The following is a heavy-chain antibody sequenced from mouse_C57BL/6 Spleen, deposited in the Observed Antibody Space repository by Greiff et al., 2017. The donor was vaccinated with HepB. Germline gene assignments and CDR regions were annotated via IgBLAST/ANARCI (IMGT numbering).Heavy chain of an antibody. CDR1: GYTFTSYW. V-gene: IGHV1-64*01. D-gene: IGHD2-3*01. Sequence: VNVVESGAELVKPGASVKLSCKASGYTFTSYWMHWVKQRPGQGLEWIGMIHPNSGSTNYNEKFKSKATLTVDKSSSTAYMQLSSLTSEDSAVYYCASHDGPWYFDVWGTGTTVTVSS. J-gene: IGHJ1*03. CDR3: ASHDGPWYFDV. CDR2: IHPNSGST.